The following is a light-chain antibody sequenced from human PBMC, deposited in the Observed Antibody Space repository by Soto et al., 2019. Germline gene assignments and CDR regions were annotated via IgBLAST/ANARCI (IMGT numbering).Light chain of an antibody. CDR3: SSYTTRSTYVV. Sequence: QSVLTQPASVSGSPGQSITISCTGTDSDVGGYNYVSWYQQHPGKAPKLIIYGVTNRPSGVSNRFSGSKSGNTASLTISGLQAEDEADYYCSSYTTRSTYVVLGGGTMLTVL. CDR1: DSDVGGYNY. J-gene: IGLJ2*01. V-gene: IGLV2-14*01. CDR2: GVT.